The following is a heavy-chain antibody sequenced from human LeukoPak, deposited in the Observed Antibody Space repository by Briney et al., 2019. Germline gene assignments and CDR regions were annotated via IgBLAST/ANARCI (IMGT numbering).Heavy chain of an antibody. CDR3: ARALGIVRGRFAFDI. J-gene: IGHJ3*02. V-gene: IGHV4-30-2*01. D-gene: IGHD3-22*01. Sequence: SETLSLTCAVSGGSISSGGYPWSWIRQPPGKGLEWIVYIYHSGSTYYNPSLKSRVTISVDRSKNQFSLKLSSVTAADTAVYYCARALGIVRGRFAFDIWGQGTMVTVSS. CDR2: IYHSGST. CDR1: GGSISSGGYP.